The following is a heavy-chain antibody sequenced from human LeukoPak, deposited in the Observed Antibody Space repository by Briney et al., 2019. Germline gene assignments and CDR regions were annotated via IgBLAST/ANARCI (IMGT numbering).Heavy chain of an antibody. CDR3: ARDPTDICSSTSCYRPFDY. CDR2: INHSGST. Sequence: SETLSLTCAVYGGSFSGYYWSWIRQPPGKGLEWIGEINHSGSTNYNPSLKSRVTISVDTSKNQFSLKLSSVTAADTAVYYCARDPTDICSSTSCYRPFDYWGQGTLVTVSS. V-gene: IGHV4-34*01. CDR1: GGSFSGYY. D-gene: IGHD2-2*01. J-gene: IGHJ4*02.